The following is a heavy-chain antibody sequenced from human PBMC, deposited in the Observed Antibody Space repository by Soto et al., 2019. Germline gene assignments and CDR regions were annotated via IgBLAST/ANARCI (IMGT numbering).Heavy chain of an antibody. CDR2: ISVYNGNT. V-gene: IGHV1-18*01. CDR3: ASGHYEILTDYYSEDN. D-gene: IGHD3-9*01. CDR1: GYTFSTYG. J-gene: IGHJ4*02. Sequence: QVQLVQSGAEVKKPGASVKVSCKASGYTFSTYGVSWVRQAPGQGLEWMGWISVYNGNTNYAQKFQGRVTMTTDTSTSTVYMELRSLRSDDTAVYYCASGHYEILTDYYSEDNWGQGTLVTVSS.